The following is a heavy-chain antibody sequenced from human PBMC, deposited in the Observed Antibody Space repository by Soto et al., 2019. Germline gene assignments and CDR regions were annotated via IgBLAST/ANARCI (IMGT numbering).Heavy chain of an antibody. CDR3: ARGIATGQLDP. Sequence: QVQLVQSGAEVKKPGASVKISCKASGYTFTRYTMNWVRQAPGQRLEWMGWINPDNGNTKSSQKFQDRVIITRDASASTAYRDLSSLSSEDTAVYYCARGIATGQLDPWGQGTLVTVSS. CDR1: GYTFTRYT. J-gene: IGHJ5*02. CDR2: INPDNGNT. V-gene: IGHV1-3*01. D-gene: IGHD2-15*01.